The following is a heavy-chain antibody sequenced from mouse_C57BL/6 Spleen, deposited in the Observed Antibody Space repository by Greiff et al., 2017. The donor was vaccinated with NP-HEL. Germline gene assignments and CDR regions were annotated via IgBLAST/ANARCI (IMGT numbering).Heavy chain of an antibody. D-gene: IGHD4-1*01. CDR1: GYTFTSYW. J-gene: IGHJ4*01. V-gene: IGHV1-52*01. Sequence: QVQLQQPGAELVRPGSSVKLSCKASGYTFTSYWMHWVKQRPIQGLEWIGNIDPSDSDTHYNQKFKDKATLTVDKSSSTAYMQLSSLTSEDSAVYYCARSLTGPIGAMDYWGQGTSVTVSS. CDR2: IDPSDSDT. CDR3: ARSLTGPIGAMDY.